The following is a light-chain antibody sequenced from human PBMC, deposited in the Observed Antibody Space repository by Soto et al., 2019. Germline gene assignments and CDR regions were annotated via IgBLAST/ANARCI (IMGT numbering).Light chain of an antibody. V-gene: IGLV2-8*01. CDR2: EVT. J-gene: IGLJ1*01. CDR1: SSDVGGYNY. CDR3: ASYAGSNKV. Sequence: QSVRTQPPSASVSPGQSVTISCTGTSSDVGGYNYVSWYQQHPGKAPKLMIYEVTKRPSGVPDRFSGSKSGNTASLTVSGLLAEDEADYYCASYAGSNKVFGTGTKVTVL.